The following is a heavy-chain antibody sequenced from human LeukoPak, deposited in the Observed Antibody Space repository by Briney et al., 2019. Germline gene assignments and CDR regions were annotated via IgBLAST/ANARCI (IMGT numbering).Heavy chain of an antibody. D-gene: IGHD6-19*01. Sequence: PSETLSLTCAVSGVAISRGGYAWNWIRQPPGKGLEWIAYIYHSGTTYYNPSLKSRATISVDTSKNQFSLKLSSVTAADTAVYYCVRGRYSSGWYGGGYYFDYWGQGTLVTVSS. J-gene: IGHJ4*02. CDR1: GVAISRGGYA. V-gene: IGHV4-30-4*07. CDR3: VRGRYSSGWYGGGYYFDY. CDR2: IYHSGTT.